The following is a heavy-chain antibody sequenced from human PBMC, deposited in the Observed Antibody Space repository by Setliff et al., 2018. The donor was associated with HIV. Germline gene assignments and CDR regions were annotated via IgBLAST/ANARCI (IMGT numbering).Heavy chain of an antibody. Sequence: ASVKVSCKASGYTFTGYYMHWVRQAPGQGLEWMGLIHPSTGNTYYTQKFQGRVTWTRDTSTSTVYMELSSLRSEDTAVYYCARDSSTGWFSADYWGQGTLGTVSS. CDR1: GYTFTGYY. D-gene: IGHD6-19*01. V-gene: IGHV1-46*01. CDR3: ARDSSTGWFSADY. CDR2: IHPSTGNT. J-gene: IGHJ4*02.